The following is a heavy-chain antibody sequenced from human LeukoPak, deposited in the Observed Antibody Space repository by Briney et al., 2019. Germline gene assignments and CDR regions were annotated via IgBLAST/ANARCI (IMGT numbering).Heavy chain of an antibody. J-gene: IGHJ4*02. CDR3: ARGTGDTCYSGLDY. CDR1: GFTFSSYW. Sequence: GGSLRLSCAASGFTFSSYWMSWVRQAPGKGLEWVANIKHEGSEKYYADSVKGRFTISRDNAKNSLFLQMNSLRADDTAVYHCARGTGDTCYSGLDYWGQGTLVTVSS. V-gene: IGHV3-7*04. D-gene: IGHD2-15*01. CDR2: IKHEGSEK.